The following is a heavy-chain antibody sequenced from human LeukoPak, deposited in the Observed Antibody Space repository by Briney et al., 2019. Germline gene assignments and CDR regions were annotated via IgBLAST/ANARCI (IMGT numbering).Heavy chain of an antibody. Sequence: NPGGSLRLSCAASGFTFSSYSMNWVRQAPGKGLEWVLSIDPSSYYIYYGDSVKGRSAISRDNAKNSLYLQINSLRAEDTAVYYCARVSGRLERQSDLDFWGQGTLVTVSS. V-gene: IGHV3-21*01. CDR1: GFTFSSYS. CDR2: IDPSSYYI. D-gene: IGHD1-1*01. J-gene: IGHJ4*02. CDR3: ARVSGRLERQSDLDF.